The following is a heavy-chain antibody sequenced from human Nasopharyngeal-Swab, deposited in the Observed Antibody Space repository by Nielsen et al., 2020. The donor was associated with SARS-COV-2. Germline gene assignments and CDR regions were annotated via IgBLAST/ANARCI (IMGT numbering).Heavy chain of an antibody. J-gene: IGHJ4*02. D-gene: IGHD1-26*01. CDR2: IYPGDSDT. CDR1: GYSFTSYW. CDR3: ARSGLVGATFFDY. V-gene: IGHV5-51*01. Sequence: GESLKISCEGSGYSFTSYWIGWVRQTPGKGLEWMGIIYPGDSDTKHSPSFQGQVTISADKSISTAYLQWSSLKAADTAMYYCARSGLVGATFFDYWGQGTLVTVSS.